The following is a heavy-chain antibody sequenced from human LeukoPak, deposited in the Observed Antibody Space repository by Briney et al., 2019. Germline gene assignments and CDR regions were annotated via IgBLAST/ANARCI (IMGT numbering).Heavy chain of an antibody. CDR3: AKGVVVITTWYFDY. V-gene: IGHV3-23*01. CDR2: ISGGGGST. J-gene: IGHJ4*02. CDR1: GFTFTSYA. D-gene: IGHD3-22*01. Sequence: PGGSLRLSCAASGFTFTSYAMSWVRQAPGKGLEWVSVISGGGGSTYYADSVKGRFTISRDNSKNTLYLQMNSLRAEDTAVYYCAKGVVVITTWYFDYWGQGTLVTVSS.